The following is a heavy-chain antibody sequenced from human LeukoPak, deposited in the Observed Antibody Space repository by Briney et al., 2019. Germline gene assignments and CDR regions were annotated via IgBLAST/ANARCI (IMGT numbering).Heavy chain of an antibody. CDR3: ARSSNAAYFDY. CDR2: IRPDGSGE. J-gene: IGHJ4*02. D-gene: IGHD1-1*01. Sequence: GGSLRLSCAASGFTLSNYWMSWVRQAPGKGLEWVANIRPDGSGEYYVDSVKGRFTISRDNAKNSLYLQMNSLRVEDTAVYYCARSSNAAYFDYWGQGTLVTVSS. V-gene: IGHV3-7*04. CDR1: GFTLSNYW.